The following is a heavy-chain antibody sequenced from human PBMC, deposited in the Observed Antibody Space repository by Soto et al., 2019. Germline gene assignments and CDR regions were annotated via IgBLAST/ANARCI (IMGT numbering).Heavy chain of an antibody. CDR3: ARVRPDGGNSEVSSFDY. Sequence: ASVKVSCKASGYTFTSYAMHWVRQAPGQRLEWMGWINAGNGNTKYSQKFQGRVTITRDTSASTAYMELSSLRSEDTAVYYCARVRPDGGNSEVSSFDYWGQGTLVTVSS. V-gene: IGHV1-3*01. CDR2: INAGNGNT. J-gene: IGHJ4*02. D-gene: IGHD2-21*02. CDR1: GYTFTSYA.